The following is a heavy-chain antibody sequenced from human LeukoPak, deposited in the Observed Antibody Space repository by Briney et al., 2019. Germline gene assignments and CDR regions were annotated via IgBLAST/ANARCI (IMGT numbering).Heavy chain of an antibody. D-gene: IGHD3-3*01. CDR2: ISYDGSNK. CDR1: GFTFSSYA. Sequence: GGSLRLSCAASGFTFSSYAMHWVRQAPGKGLEWVAVISYDGSNKYYADSVKGRFTISRDNSKNTLYLQMNSLRAEDTAVYYCARDQVRWSIFGVADAFDPWGQGTLVTVSS. V-gene: IGHV3-30-3*01. J-gene: IGHJ5*02. CDR3: ARDQVRWSIFGVADAFDP.